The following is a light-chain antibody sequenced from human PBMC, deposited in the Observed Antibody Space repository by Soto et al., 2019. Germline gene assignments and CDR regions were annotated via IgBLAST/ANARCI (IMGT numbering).Light chain of an antibody. CDR2: DAS. J-gene: IGKJ1*01. Sequence: DMQMPQSPSTLSASVGDRVPITCRASQSISTSLAWYQQKPGKAPKLLIHDASSLESGVPSRFSGSGSGTEFTLTISSLQPDDFATYYCQQYDSYSTFGQGTKVDIK. CDR3: QQYDSYST. CDR1: QSISTS. V-gene: IGKV1-5*01.